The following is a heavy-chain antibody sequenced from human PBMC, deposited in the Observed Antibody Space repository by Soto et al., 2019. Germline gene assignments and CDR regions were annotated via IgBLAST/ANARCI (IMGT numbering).Heavy chain of an antibody. V-gene: IGHV3-74*01. D-gene: IGHD3-10*01. CDR2: INGDGSTT. CDR3: ARGGSGAFYLDS. Sequence: EVHLVESGGGLVQPGGSLRLSCAASGFTFNSYWIHWVRQAPGEGLVWVSRINGDGSTTNYADSVKGRFASSRDNAKNTLYLHMNSLRAEDTAVYYCARGGSGAFYLDSWGQGTLVTVSS. J-gene: IGHJ4*02. CDR1: GFTFNSYW.